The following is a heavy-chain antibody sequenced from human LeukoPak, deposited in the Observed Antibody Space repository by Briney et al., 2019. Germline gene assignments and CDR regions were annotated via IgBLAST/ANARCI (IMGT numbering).Heavy chain of an antibody. V-gene: IGHV3-23*01. CDR3: AKAFSTTVRGGFDY. CDR2: ISGSGGST. CDR1: GFTFSSHA. D-gene: IGHD4-17*01. J-gene: IGHJ4*02. Sequence: GGSLRLSCAASGFTFSSHAMSWVRQAPGKGLEWVSGISGSGGSTYYADSVKGRFTISRDNSKNTLSLQMNSLRVEDTAVYYCAKAFSTTVRGGFDYWGQGTLVTVSS.